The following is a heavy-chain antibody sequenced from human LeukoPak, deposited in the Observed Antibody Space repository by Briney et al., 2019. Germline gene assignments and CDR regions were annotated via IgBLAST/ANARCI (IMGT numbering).Heavy chain of an antibody. Sequence: SGGSLRLSCAASGFTFSNAWMSWVRQAPGKGLEWVGRIKSKTDGGTTDYAAPVKGRFTISRDDSKNTLYLQMNSLRAEDTAVYYCAKDRYNSYAVATDYWGQGTLVTVSS. J-gene: IGHJ4*02. V-gene: IGHV3-15*01. CDR3: AKDRYNSYAVATDY. CDR2: IKSKTDGGTT. D-gene: IGHD5-12*01. CDR1: GFTFSNAW.